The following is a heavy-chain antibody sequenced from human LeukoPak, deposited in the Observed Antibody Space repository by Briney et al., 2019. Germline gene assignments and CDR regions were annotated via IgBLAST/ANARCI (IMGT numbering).Heavy chain of an antibody. D-gene: IGHD3-10*01. V-gene: IGHV4-39*01. CDR1: GGSISSSSYY. Sequence: PSETLSLTCSVSGGSISSSSYYWGWIRQPPGEGLEWIGSIYYSGSTYYNPSLKSRVTISVDTSKNQFSLKLSSVTAADTAVYYCARLMYYYGSGPIDYWGQGTLVTVSS. J-gene: IGHJ4*02. CDR3: ARLMYYYGSGPIDY. CDR2: IYYSGST.